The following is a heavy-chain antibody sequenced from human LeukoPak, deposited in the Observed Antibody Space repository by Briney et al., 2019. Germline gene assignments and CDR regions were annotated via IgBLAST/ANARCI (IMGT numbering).Heavy chain of an antibody. CDR2: ISSRSSNI. CDR1: GFSFGAYS. J-gene: IGHJ4*02. Sequence: PGESLRLSCAASGFSFGAYSMNWVRQAPGKGLEWVSSISSRSSNIYYADSMKGRFTVSRDNAKNSLYLQLNSLRAEDTAVYYCARALYYDILTNYQTHTYYFDYWGQGTLLTVSS. D-gene: IGHD3-9*01. V-gene: IGHV3-21*01. CDR3: ARALYYDILTNYQTHTYYFDY.